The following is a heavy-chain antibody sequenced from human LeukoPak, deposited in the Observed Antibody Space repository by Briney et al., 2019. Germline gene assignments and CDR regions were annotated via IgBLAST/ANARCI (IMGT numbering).Heavy chain of an antibody. D-gene: IGHD2-2*01. J-gene: IGHJ4*02. V-gene: IGHV3-23*01. Sequence: PGGSLRLSCAASGFTFSSYAMSWVRQAPGKGLEWVSAISGSGGSTYYADSVKGRFTISRDNSKNTLYLQMNSLRAEDTAVYYCXXXXGYQLPSPFDYWGQGTLVTVSS. CDR2: ISGSGGST. CDR3: XXXXGYQLPSPFDY. CDR1: GFTFSSYA.